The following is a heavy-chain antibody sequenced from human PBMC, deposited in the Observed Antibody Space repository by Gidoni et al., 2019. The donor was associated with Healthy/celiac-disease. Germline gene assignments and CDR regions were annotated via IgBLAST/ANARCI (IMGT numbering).Heavy chain of an antibody. CDR3: ARGAGSGWYVPIDY. CDR2: IIPILGIA. CDR1: GGTFSSYT. J-gene: IGHJ4*02. V-gene: IGHV1-69*02. Sequence: QVQLVQSGAEVKKPGSSVKVSCKASGGTFSSYTISWVRQAPGQGLEWMGRIIPILGIANYAQKFQGRVTITADKSTSTAYMELSSLRSEDTAVYYCARGAGSGWYVPIDYWGQGTLVTVSS. D-gene: IGHD6-19*01.